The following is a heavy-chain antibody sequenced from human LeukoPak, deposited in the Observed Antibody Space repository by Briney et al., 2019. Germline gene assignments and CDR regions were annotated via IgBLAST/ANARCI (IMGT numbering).Heavy chain of an antibody. CDR3: ARDDGDYAHPVDY. D-gene: IGHD4-17*01. J-gene: IGHJ4*02. CDR1: GFAFSSYG. Sequence: PGRSLRLSCAGSGFAFSSYGMHWIRQAPGKGLEWVAVISHDGSNTYYADSVKGRFTISRDNPNNTLYLQMNSLRAEDTAVYYCARDDGDYAHPVDYWGQGTLVTVSS. V-gene: IGHV3-30*03. CDR2: ISHDGSNT.